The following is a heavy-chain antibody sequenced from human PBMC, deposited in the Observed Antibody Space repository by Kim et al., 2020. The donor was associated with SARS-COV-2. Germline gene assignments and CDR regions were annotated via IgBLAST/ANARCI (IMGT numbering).Heavy chain of an antibody. CDR3: ARDGVLAMPEY. Sequence: SETLSLTCTVSGYSISSGYYWGWIRQPPGKGLEWIGSIYHSGTTYYNPSLKSRVTVSVDTSKNHFSLNLSSVTAADTAVYYCARDGVLAMPEYWGQGTLVTVSS. V-gene: IGHV4-38-2*02. J-gene: IGHJ4*02. CDR1: GYSISSGYY. D-gene: IGHD2-2*01. CDR2: IYHSGTT.